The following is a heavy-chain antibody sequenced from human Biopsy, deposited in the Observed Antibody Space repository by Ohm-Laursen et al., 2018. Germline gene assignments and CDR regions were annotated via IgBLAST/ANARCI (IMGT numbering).Heavy chain of an antibody. Sequence: ASVKVSCKASGYTFTSYEINWVRQATGQGLEWMGWMNPDSGNTGYAQNFQGRVTMTRNTSISTAYMELSSLRSEDTAVYYCARGGGYNWNNGWFDPWGQGTLVTVSS. V-gene: IGHV1-8*01. CDR3: ARGGGYNWNNGWFDP. CDR2: MNPDSGNT. D-gene: IGHD1/OR15-1a*01. CDR1: GYTFTSYE. J-gene: IGHJ5*02.